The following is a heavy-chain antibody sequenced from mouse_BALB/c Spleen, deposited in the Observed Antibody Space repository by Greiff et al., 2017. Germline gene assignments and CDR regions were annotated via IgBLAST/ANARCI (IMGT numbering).Heavy chain of an antibody. CDR1: GFTFSNYW. CDR3: TRMYDDYFDY. V-gene: IGHV6-6*02. D-gene: IGHD2-14*01. Sequence: EVKLVESGGGLVQPGGSMKLSCVASGFTFSNYWMNWVRQSPEKGLEWVAEIRLKSNNYATHYAESVKGRFTISRDDSKSSVYLQMNNLRAEDTGIYYCTRMYDDYFDYWGQGTTLTVSS. CDR2: IRLKSNNYAT. J-gene: IGHJ2*01.